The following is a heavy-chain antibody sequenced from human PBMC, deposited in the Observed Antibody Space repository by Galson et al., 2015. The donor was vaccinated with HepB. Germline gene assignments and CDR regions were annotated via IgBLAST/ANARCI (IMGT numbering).Heavy chain of an antibody. CDR1: GGSISSSNW. CDR2: IYHSGST. J-gene: IGHJ6*02. CDR3: ASRALKCRSTSCGVDV. Sequence: SETLSLTCAVSGGSISSSNWWSWVRQPPGKGLEWIGEIYHSGSTNYNPSLKSRVTISVDKSKNQFSLKLSSVTAADTAVYYCASRALKCRSTSCGVDVWGQGTTVTVSS. D-gene: IGHD2-2*01. V-gene: IGHV4-4*02.